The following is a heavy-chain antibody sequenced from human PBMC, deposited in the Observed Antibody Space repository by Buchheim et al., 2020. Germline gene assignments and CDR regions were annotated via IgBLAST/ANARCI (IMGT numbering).Heavy chain of an antibody. CDR3: VRNGGRSDFDP. CDR1: GGSIRSSNW. D-gene: IGHD1-26*01. CDR2: ISHSGST. Sequence: QVQLQESGPGLVKPSGTLSLACAVSGGSIRSSNWWTWVRQPPGKGLEWIGEISHSGSTNYNPSLKSRVTMSVDKSKNQFSLQLSFVTAADTAIYYCVRNGGRSDFDPWGQGTL. V-gene: IGHV4-4*02. J-gene: IGHJ5*02.